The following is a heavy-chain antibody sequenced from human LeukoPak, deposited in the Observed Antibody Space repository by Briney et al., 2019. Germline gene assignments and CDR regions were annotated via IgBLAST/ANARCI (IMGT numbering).Heavy chain of an antibody. V-gene: IGHV3-7*03. CDR2: IKEDGSLT. D-gene: IGHD5-18*01. J-gene: IGHJ3*02. Sequence: PGGSLRLSCAASGFTFSSSWMDWVRQAPGKGLEWVASIKEDGSLTFYVDSVKGRFTISRDNAKNSLYLQMDSLRVDDTAVYYCARDRGYKAFDIWGQGTMVTVSS. CDR3: ARDRGYKAFDI. CDR1: GFTFSSSW.